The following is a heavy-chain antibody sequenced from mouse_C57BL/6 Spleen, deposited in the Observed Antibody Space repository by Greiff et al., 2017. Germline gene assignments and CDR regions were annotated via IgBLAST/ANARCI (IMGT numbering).Heavy chain of an antibody. CDR1: GYAFTNYL. CDR3: AREGGRYAMDY. V-gene: IGHV1-54*01. CDR2: IIPGSGGT. J-gene: IGHJ4*01. Sequence: QVQLKESGAELVRPGTSVKVSCKASGYAFTNYLIEWVKQRPGQGLAWIGVIIPGSGGTNYNEKFKGKATLTADKSSSTAYMQLSSLTSEDAAFYCCAREGGRYAMDYWGQGTSVTVSS.